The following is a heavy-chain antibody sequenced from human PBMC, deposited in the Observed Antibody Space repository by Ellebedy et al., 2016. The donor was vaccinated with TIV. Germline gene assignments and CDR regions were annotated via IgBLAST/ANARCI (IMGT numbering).Heavy chain of an antibody. CDR3: ARDRGRPEGEIYSYGFDYAYSYGMDV. J-gene: IGHJ6*02. CDR1: GYTFTSYG. V-gene: IGHV1-18*01. CDR2: ISAYNGNT. D-gene: IGHD5-18*01. Sequence: ASVKVSCKASGYTFTSYGISWVRQAPGQGLEWMGWISAYNGNTNYAQKFQGRVTITRDTSTSTAYMELRSLRSDDTAVYYCARDRGRPEGEIYSYGFDYAYSYGMDVWGQGTTVTVSS.